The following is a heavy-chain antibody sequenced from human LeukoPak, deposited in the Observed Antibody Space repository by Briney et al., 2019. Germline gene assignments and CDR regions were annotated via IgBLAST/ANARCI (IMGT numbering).Heavy chain of an antibody. CDR3: AKQGEIRQDYYMDV. V-gene: IGHV1-69*06. Sequence: SVKVSCKASGGSISSYGISWVRQAPGQGLEWMGRIIPVFGTANYAQKFQDGVTITADTVSNTAYMELTSLTSEDTAVYFCAKQGEIRQDYYMDVWGNGTAVTVSS. D-gene: IGHD1/OR15-1a*01. CDR2: IIPVFGTA. J-gene: IGHJ6*03. CDR1: GGSISSYG.